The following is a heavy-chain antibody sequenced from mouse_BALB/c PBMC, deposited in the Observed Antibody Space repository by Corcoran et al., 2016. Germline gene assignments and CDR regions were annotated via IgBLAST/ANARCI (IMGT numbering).Heavy chain of an antibody. J-gene: IGHJ1*01. Sequence: EVKLLESGGGLVQPGGSLKLSCAASGFDFSRYWMSWVRQAPGKGLEWIGEIKPDSSTIKYTPSLKDKFIISRDNAKNTLYLQMSKVRSEDTALYYCARPGDGYYWYFDVWGAGTTVTVSS. CDR2: IKPDSSTI. V-gene: IGHV4-1*02. CDR3: ARPGDGYYWYFDV. D-gene: IGHD2-3*01. CDR1: GFDFSRYW.